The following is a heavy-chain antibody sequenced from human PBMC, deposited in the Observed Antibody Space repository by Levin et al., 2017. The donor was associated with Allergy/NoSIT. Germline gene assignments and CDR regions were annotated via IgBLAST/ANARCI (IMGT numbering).Heavy chain of an antibody. V-gene: IGHV3-66*01. CDR1: GFTVSNNY. D-gene: IGHD3-10*01. CDR2: IYSGGST. J-gene: IGHJ4*02. Sequence: GGSLRLSCAASGFTVSNNYMNWVRQAPGKGLEWVSVIYSGGSTYYADSVKGRFTISRDKSKNTLYLQMNSLRAEDTAVYYCARVRGSGSYYSPFWGQGTLVTVSS. CDR3: ARVRGSGSYYSPF.